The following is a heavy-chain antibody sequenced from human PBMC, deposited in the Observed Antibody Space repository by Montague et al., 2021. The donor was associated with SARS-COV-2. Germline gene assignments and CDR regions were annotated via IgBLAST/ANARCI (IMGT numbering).Heavy chain of an antibody. D-gene: IGHD3-10*01. CDR3: ATSLGGRYYWTDYYFDY. V-gene: IGHV4-59*03. Sequence: SETLSLTCAVTGASMSPYHWSWIRQPPGKGLEWIGNLHHSGATXXXPSXXXRVTMSVDTSKNQFSLNLISVTAADTAVYFCATSLGGRYYWTDYYFDYWGQGILAAVSA. J-gene: IGHJ4*02. CDR2: LHHSGAT. CDR1: GASMSPYH.